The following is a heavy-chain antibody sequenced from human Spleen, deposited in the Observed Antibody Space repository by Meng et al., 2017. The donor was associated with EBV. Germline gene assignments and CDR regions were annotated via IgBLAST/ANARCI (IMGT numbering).Heavy chain of an antibody. J-gene: IGHJ5*02. Sequence: QVQQQEWGAGLLKPSENLSLPCAGYGGSFSGYSWSWIRQPPGKGLEWIGEINHSGSTNYNPSLKSRVTISVDTSKNQFSLKLSSVTAADTAVYYCARFDSGSYWFDPWGQGTLVTVSS. CDR1: GGSFSGYS. V-gene: IGHV4-34*01. D-gene: IGHD3-10*01. CDR3: ARFDSGSYWFDP. CDR2: INHSGST.